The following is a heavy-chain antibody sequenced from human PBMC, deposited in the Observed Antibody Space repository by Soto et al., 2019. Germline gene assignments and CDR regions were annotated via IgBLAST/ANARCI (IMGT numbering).Heavy chain of an antibody. J-gene: IGHJ6*02. V-gene: IGHV4-30-4*01. CDR2: IYYSGST. Sequence: SETLSLTCTASGGSISRGDYYWSWIRQPPGKGLEWIGYIYYSGSTYYNPSLKSRVTISVDTSKNQFSLKLSSVTAADTAVYYCARGDYYYGMDVWGQGTTVTVSS. CDR1: GGSISRGDYY. CDR3: ARGDYYYGMDV.